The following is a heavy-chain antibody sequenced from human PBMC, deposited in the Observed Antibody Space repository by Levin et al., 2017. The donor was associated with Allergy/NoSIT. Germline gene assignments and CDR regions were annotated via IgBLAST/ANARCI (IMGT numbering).Heavy chain of an antibody. Sequence: GASVKVSCKASGGTFSSYAISWVRQAPGQGLEWMGGIIPIFGTANYAQKFQGRVTITADESTSTAYMELSSLRSEDTAVYYCASCTAALYYYYGMDVWGQGTTVTVSS. V-gene: IGHV1-69*13. D-gene: IGHD6-6*01. J-gene: IGHJ6*02. CDR2: IIPIFGTA. CDR3: ASCTAALYYYYGMDV. CDR1: GGTFSSYA.